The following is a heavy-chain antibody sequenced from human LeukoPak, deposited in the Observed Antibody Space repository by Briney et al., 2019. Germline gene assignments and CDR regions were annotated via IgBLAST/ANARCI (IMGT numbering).Heavy chain of an antibody. CDR3: ARGDYINPFDY. D-gene: IGHD4-11*01. Sequence: ASVKVSCKTSGYTFTTYALSWVRQAPGQGLEWMGWISVYNGNTNYAQKLQGRVTMTTDTSTSTAYMELRSLRSDDTAVYYCARGDYINPFDYWGQGTLVTVSS. J-gene: IGHJ4*02. CDR2: ISVYNGNT. V-gene: IGHV1-18*01. CDR1: GYTFTTYA.